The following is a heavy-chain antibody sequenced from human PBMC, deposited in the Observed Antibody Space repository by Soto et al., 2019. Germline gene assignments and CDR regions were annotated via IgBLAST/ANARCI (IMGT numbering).Heavy chain of an antibody. J-gene: IGHJ6*04. CDR2: INPNSGGT. D-gene: IGHD1-1*01. CDR3: AKEGPTETHLYGMDV. CDR1: GYTFTGHY. Sequence: ASVKVSCKASGYTFTGHYMHWVRQAPGQGLEWMGWINPNSGGTNYAQKFQGWVTMTRDTSISTAYMELSRLRSDDTAVYYCAKEGPTETHLYGMDVGGKGPTFTVPS. V-gene: IGHV1-2*04.